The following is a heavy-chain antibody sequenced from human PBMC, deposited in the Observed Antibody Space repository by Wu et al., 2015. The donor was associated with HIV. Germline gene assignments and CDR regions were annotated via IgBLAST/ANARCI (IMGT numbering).Heavy chain of an antibody. Sequence: QVQLVQSGAEVKKPGSSVKVSCKASGGSFTSHAISWVRQAPGQGLEWMGRLIPMYGTADYAQKFQGRVTITADVSTNTAYMVVSSLTFDDTAVYYCAGGGGRTAMDPFDFWGRGNTGHRLL. CDR1: GGSFTSHA. J-gene: IGHJ4*02. D-gene: IGHD5-18*01. CDR2: LIPMYGTA. CDR3: AGGGGRTAMDPFDF. V-gene: IGHV1-69*13.